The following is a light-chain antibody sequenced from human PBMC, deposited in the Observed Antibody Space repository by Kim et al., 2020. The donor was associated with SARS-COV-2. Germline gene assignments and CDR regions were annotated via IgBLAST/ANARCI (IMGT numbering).Light chain of an antibody. CDR2: GAA. J-gene: IGKJ1*01. V-gene: IGKV3-20*01. CDR1: QSIDIDY. CDR3: QHFGFSRWT. Sequence: EIVLTQSPGTLSLSPGDRATLSCRTNQSIDIDYLSWYQQKPGQPPRLLIYGAANRATGIPDRFSGSGSGTEFSLTINRVEPEDFAVYYCQHFGFSRWTFGQGTKVDIK.